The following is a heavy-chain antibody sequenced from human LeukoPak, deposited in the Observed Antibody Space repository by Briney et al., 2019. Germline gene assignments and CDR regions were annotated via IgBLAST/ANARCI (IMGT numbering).Heavy chain of an antibody. D-gene: IGHD6-19*01. CDR3: ARDGKQWLVRESDY. J-gene: IGHJ4*02. Sequence: PGRSLRLSCAASGFTFSSYSMNWVRQAPGKGLEWVSYISSSSSTIYYADSVKGRFTISRDNAKNSLYLQMNSLRAEDTAVYYCARDGKQWLVRESDYWGQGTLVTVSS. CDR2: ISSSSSTI. CDR1: GFTFSSYS. V-gene: IGHV3-48*01.